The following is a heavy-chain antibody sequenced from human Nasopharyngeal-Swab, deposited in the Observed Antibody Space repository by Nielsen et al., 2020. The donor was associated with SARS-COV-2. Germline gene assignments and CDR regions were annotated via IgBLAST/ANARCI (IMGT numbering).Heavy chain of an antibody. Sequence: SETLSLTCTVSGGSISSGGYYWSWIRQHPGKGLEWIGYIYYSGSTYYNPSLKSRVTISVDTSKNQFSLKLSSVTAADTAVYYCARGGYYYYGMDVWGQGTTVTVSS. D-gene: IGHD3-16*01. CDR1: GGSISSGGYY. CDR2: IYYSGST. J-gene: IGHJ6*02. CDR3: ARGGYYYYGMDV. V-gene: IGHV4-31*03.